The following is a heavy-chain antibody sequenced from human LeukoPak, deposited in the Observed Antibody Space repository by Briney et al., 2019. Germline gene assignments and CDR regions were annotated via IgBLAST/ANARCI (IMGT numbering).Heavy chain of an antibody. CDR2: TYSSGTT. J-gene: IGHJ3*01. D-gene: IGHD5-24*01. Sequence: GGSLRLSCAASGFNVSNNYMHWVRQAPGERLEWVSVTYSSGTTYYADSVKGRFTISRDTSKNTLHLQMNSLRAEDTAVYHCARDIRREMAIPFDVWGQGTLVTVSS. CDR3: ARDIRREMAIPFDV. V-gene: IGHV3-66*01. CDR1: GFNVSNNY.